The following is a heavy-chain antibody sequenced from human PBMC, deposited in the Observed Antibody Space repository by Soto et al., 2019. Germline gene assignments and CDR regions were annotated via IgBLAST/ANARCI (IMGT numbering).Heavy chain of an antibody. V-gene: IGHV3-30*18. J-gene: IGHJ4*02. CDR1: GFTFSSYG. Sequence: GGSLRLSCAASGFTFSSYGMHWVRQAPGKGLEWVAVISYDGSNKYYADSVKGRFTISRDSSKNTLYLQMNSLRAEDTAVYYCAKADGDNFFDYWGQGTLVTVSS. CDR3: AKADGDNFFDY. D-gene: IGHD4-17*01. CDR2: ISYDGSNK.